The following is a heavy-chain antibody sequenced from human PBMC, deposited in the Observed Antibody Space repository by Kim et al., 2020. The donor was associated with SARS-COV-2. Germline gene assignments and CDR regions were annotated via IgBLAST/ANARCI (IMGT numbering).Heavy chain of an antibody. CDR3: AIGESYGDYSY. V-gene: IGHV4-30-2*01. J-gene: IGHJ4*02. Sequence: SETLSLTCAVSGGSISSGGYSWSWIRQPPGKGLEWIGYIYHSGSTYYNPSLKSRVTISVDRSKNQFSLKLSSVTAADTAVYYCAIGESYGDYSYWGQGTLVTVSS. CDR1: GGSISSGGYS. D-gene: IGHD4-17*01. CDR2: IYHSGST.